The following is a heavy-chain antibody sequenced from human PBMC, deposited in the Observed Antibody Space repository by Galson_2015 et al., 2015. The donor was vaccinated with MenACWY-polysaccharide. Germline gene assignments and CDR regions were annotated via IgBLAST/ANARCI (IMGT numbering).Heavy chain of an antibody. Sequence: LRLSCAASGFTFSSNGMHWVRQAPGKGLEWVAVISYDGSNKYCGDSVKGRFTISRDNSKNTLYLQMNSLRAEDTAVYYCAKMAAAGTHMDVWGKGTTVTVSS. CDR3: AKMAAAGTHMDV. CDR1: GFTFSSNG. CDR2: ISYDGSNK. D-gene: IGHD6-13*01. J-gene: IGHJ6*03. V-gene: IGHV3-30*18.